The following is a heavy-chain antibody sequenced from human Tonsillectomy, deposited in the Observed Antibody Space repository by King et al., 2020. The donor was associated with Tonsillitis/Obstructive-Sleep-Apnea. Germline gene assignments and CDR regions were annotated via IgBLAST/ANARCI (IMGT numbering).Heavy chain of an antibody. Sequence: EVQLVESGAEVKRPGESLKISCKGSGYSFSSHWIAWVRQMPGKGLEWMGIIYPGDSDTKYNPSFQGQVTISADKSISTAYLQWSSLKASDTAMYYCARQWEFDYWGQGTLVTVSS. J-gene: IGHJ4*02. D-gene: IGHD1-26*01. CDR3: ARQWEFDY. CDR1: GYSFSSHW. V-gene: IGHV5-51*01. CDR2: IYPGDSDT.